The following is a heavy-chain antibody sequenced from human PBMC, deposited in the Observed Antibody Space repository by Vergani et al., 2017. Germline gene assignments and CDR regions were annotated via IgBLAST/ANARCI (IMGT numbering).Heavy chain of an antibody. CDR2: ISGSGGST. J-gene: IGHJ5*02. V-gene: IGHV3-23*01. D-gene: IGHD2-2*01. CDR1: GFTFSSYA. Sequence: EVQLLESGGGLVQPGGSLRLSCAASGFTFSSYAMSWVRQAPGKGLEWVSAISGSGGSTYYADSVKGRFTISRDNSKNTLYLQMNSLRAEDTAVYYCAKLYCSRTSCNPHNWFDPWGQGTLVTVSS. CDR3: AKLYCSRTSCNPHNWFDP.